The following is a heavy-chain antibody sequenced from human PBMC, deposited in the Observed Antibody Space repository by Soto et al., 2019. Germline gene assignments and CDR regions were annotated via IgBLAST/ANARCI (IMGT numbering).Heavy chain of an antibody. D-gene: IGHD6-13*01. V-gene: IGHV3-74*01. J-gene: IGHJ6*02. CDR1: GFTFSSYW. CDR2: INSDGSST. CDR3: ARDRRDSSSWEYYYYVMDV. Sequence: GGSLRLSCAASGFTFSSYWMHWVRQAPGKGLVWVSRINSDGSSTSYADSVKGRFTISRDNAKNTLYLQMNSLRAEDTAVYYCARDRRDSSSWEYYYYVMDVWGQGTTVTVSS.